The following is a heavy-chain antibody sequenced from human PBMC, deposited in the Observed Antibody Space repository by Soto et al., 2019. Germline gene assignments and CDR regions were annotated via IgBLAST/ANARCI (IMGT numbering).Heavy chain of an antibody. J-gene: IGHJ4*02. CDR1: GLIFSNAW. CDR3: ATEYFDESSGQNTSWDN. V-gene: IGHV3-15*01. CDR2: RKSKMDGGTI. D-gene: IGHD3-22*01. Sequence: GGSLRLSCAVSGLIFSNAWMNWVRQAPGQGLEWVGRRKSKMDGGTIEHAAPVKGRFNVSSDDSKNRLYLQMNSLKTDDTGVYYCATEYFDESSGQNTSWDNWGQGTLVTVSS.